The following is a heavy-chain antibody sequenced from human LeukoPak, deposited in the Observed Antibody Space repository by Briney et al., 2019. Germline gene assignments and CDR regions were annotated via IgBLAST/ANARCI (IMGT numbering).Heavy chain of an antibody. CDR3: AKKGSSSGWSNYWYFDL. Sequence: GGSLRLSCVASGFTFSSYSMNWVRQAPGKGLEWVSAISGSGGSTYYADSVKGRFTISRDNSKNTLYLQMNSLRAEDTAVYYCAKKGSSSGWSNYWYFDLWGRGTLVTVSS. CDR2: ISGSGGST. CDR1: GFTFSSYS. D-gene: IGHD6-19*01. V-gene: IGHV3-23*01. J-gene: IGHJ2*01.